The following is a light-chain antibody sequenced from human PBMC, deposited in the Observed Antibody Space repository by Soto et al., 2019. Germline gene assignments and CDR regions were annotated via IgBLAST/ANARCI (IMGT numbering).Light chain of an antibody. CDR3: QQYHTSSPRT. V-gene: IGKV1-5*03. CDR1: QTVYSW. CDR2: KAS. J-gene: IGKJ4*01. Sequence: DIQTTQSPSTLSASAGDRVTITCRASQTVYSWLAWYQQKPGKAPQLLIYKASTLESGVPSRFSGSGSGTEFSLTVSSLQPDDFATYYCQQYHTSSPRTFGGGTKVDIK.